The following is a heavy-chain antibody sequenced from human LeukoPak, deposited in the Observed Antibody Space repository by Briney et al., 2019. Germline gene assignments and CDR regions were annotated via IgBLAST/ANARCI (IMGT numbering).Heavy chain of an antibody. J-gene: IGHJ6*03. CDR3: ARGLPSYGDYVDYYFYMDV. CDR2: ISTSGST. Sequence: SETLSLTRTVSGDSISGFYWSWIRQPAGKGLQWLGRISTSGSTNYNPSLKSRVTMSVDRSTNEFSLTVRSVTAADTALYYCARGLPSYGDYVDYYFYMDVWGKGTTVTVSS. CDR1: GDSISGFY. D-gene: IGHD4-17*01. V-gene: IGHV4-4*07.